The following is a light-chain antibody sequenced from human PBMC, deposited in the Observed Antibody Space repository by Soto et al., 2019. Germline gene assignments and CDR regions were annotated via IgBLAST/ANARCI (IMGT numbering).Light chain of an antibody. Sequence: QSALTQPASVSGSPGQSITISCTGTSSDAVSNNLVSWYQQHPGKPPKLIIYEVTKRPSGISNRFSGSTSGNTASLTISGLQAEDEADYYCCSYAGSSTVAFGGGTKLTVL. J-gene: IGLJ2*01. CDR1: SSDAVSNNL. V-gene: IGLV2-23*02. CDR2: EVT. CDR3: CSYAGSSTVA.